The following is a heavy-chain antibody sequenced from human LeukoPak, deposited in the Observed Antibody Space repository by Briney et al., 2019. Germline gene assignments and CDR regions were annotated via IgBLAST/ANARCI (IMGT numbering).Heavy chain of an antibody. V-gene: IGHV3-7*01. Sequence: GGSLRLSCAASGFTFSRYWMSWVRQAPGKGLEWVANIKQDGSEKYYVDSVKGRFTISRDNAKNSLYLQMNSLRAEDTAVYYCARDDCSSISCYHNWFDPWGQGTLVTVSS. J-gene: IGHJ5*02. CDR1: GFTFSRYW. CDR2: IKQDGSEK. D-gene: IGHD2-2*01. CDR3: ARDDCSSISCYHNWFDP.